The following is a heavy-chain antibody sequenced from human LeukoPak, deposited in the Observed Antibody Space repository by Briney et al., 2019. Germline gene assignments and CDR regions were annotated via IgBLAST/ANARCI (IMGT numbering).Heavy chain of an antibody. J-gene: IGHJ6*02. V-gene: IGHV3-21*01. D-gene: IGHD3-22*01. CDR1: GFAFNSCS. CDR2: ISSSSSYR. Sequence: KPGGSLRLSCAASGFAFNSCSMNWVRQAPGKGLEWVSSISSSSSYRYYADSVKGRFTISRDNAKNSLYLQMNSLRAEDTAVYYCARSRNYDSSGYYRGGYYYYYGMDVWGQGTTVTVSS. CDR3: ARSRNYDSSGYYRGGYYYYYGMDV.